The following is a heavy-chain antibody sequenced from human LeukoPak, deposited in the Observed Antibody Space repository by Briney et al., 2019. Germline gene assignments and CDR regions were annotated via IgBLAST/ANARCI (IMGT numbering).Heavy chain of an antibody. CDR3: ARDSVRGILTGYSETPDYYYYYVMDV. CDR1: GFTFSSYS. D-gene: IGHD3-9*01. V-gene: IGHV3-21*01. Sequence: KAGGSLRLSCAASGFTFSSYSMNWVRQAPGKGLEWVSSISSSSSNTNYADSVKGRFTISRDNAKNSLYLQMNSLRAEDTAVYYCARDSVRGILTGYSETPDYYYYYVMDVWGQGTTVTVSS. J-gene: IGHJ6*02. CDR2: ISSSSSNT.